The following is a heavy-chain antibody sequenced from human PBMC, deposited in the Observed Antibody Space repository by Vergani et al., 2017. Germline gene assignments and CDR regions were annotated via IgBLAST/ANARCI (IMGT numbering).Heavy chain of an antibody. Sequence: QVQLVQSGAEVKKPGSSVKVSCKASGGTFSSYAISWVRQAPGQGLEWMGGIIPIFGTANYAQKFQGRVTITAYESTSTAYMELSSLRSEDTAVYYFARSNYSDSSGNGAFDIWGQGTMVTVSS. V-gene: IGHV1-69*01. CDR2: IIPIFGTA. D-gene: IGHD3-22*01. CDR3: ARSNYSDSSGNGAFDI. CDR1: GGTFSSYA. J-gene: IGHJ3*02.